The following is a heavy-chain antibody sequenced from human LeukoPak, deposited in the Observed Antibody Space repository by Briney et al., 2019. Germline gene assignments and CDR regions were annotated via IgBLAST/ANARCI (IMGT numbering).Heavy chain of an antibody. CDR3: ARVAPIYSTSLYYLDY. CDR2: ISGSGGST. CDR1: GFTFSSYA. J-gene: IGHJ4*02. D-gene: IGHD6-13*01. V-gene: IGHV3-23*01. Sequence: GGSLRLSCAASGFTFSSYAMSWVRQAPGKGLEWVSGISGSGGSTHYADSVKGRFTISRDNSKNTLYLQMNSLRAEDTAVYYCARVAPIYSTSLYYLDYWGQGTLVTVSS.